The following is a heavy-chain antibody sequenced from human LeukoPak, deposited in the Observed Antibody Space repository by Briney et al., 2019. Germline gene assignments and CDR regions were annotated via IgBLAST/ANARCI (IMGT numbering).Heavy chain of an antibody. CDR1: GFTFNSYD. D-gene: IGHD6-19*01. CDR3: AREGSGWSLDY. CDR2: IWYDGSNK. V-gene: IGHV3-33*01. J-gene: IGHJ4*02. Sequence: GGSLRLSCAASGFTFNSYDMHWIRQAPGKGLEWVALIWYDGSNKYYPDSVKGRFTISRDNSKNTLYLQMNSLRAEDTAVYYCAREGSGWSLDYWGQGTLVTVSS.